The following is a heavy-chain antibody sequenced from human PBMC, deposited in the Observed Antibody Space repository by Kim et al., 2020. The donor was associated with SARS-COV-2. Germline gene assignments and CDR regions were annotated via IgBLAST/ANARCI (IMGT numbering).Heavy chain of an antibody. CDR2: ISSSGTRT. D-gene: IGHD5-18*01. V-gene: IGHV3-48*03. CDR1: GFSFSSYE. J-gene: IGHJ6*03. Sequence: GGSLRLSCAASGFSFSSYEMNWVRQAPGKGLEWVAYISSSGTRTYYANSVRGRFTISRDNTGNSMYLQMNSLSAKDTGVYYCAREDGYSSNWPSYNYY. CDR3: AREDGYSSNWPSYNYY.